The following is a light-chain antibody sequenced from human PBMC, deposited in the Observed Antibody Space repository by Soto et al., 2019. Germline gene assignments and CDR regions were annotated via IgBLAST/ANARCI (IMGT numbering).Light chain of an antibody. J-gene: IGKJ1*01. Sequence: EIVMTQSPLSLPVTPGESASISCRSSQSLLESNGYSYLDWYLQKPGHSPQLLIYMGSNRSSGVPDRFSGSGSGTDFTLKISKVDAEDVGVYYCMQALQSPPTFGQGTKVEIK. CDR1: QSLLESNGYSY. CDR3: MQALQSPPT. V-gene: IGKV2-28*01. CDR2: MGS.